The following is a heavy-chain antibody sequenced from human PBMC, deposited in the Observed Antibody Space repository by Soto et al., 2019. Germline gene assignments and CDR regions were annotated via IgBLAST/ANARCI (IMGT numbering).Heavy chain of an antibody. CDR3: ARGLVENTGGWGY. D-gene: IGHD7-27*01. J-gene: IGHJ4*02. V-gene: IGHV4-59*01. CDR2: IYYSGST. CDR1: GGSISRYS. Sequence: SETLSLTCTVSGGSISRYSWSWILQPPGKGLECIGCIYYSGSTDYNPSLRGRVTVSVDTSKNQFSLRLSSVSAADTAVYYCARGLVENTGGWGYWGKGTKVTTSS.